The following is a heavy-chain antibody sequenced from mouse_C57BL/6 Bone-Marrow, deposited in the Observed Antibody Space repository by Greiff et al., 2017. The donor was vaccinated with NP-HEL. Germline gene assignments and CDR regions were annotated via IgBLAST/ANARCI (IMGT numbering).Heavy chain of an antibody. CDR2: ISYDGSN. V-gene: IGHV3-6*01. CDR3: ARGYYYGSSSHYYAMDY. CDR1: GYSITSGYY. D-gene: IGHD1-1*01. Sequence: EVKLQESGPGLVKPSQSLSLTCSVTGYSITSGYYWNWIRQFPGNKLEWMGYISYDGSNNYNPSLKNRISITRDTSKNQFFLKLNSVTTEDTATYYCARGYYYGSSSHYYAMDYWGQGTSVTVSS. J-gene: IGHJ4*01.